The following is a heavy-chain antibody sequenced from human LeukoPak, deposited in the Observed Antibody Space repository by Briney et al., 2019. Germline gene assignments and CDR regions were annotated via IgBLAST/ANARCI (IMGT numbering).Heavy chain of an antibody. Sequence: GGSLRLSCAASGFTFSDYWMSWVRQAPGKGLEWVSAISGSGGSTYYADSVKGRFTISRDNSKNTLYLQMNSLRAEDTAVYYCAKVKSGCGGDCYFSCFDYWGQGSLVTVSS. CDR2: ISGSGGST. CDR3: AKVKSGCGGDCYFSCFDY. CDR1: GFTFSDYW. D-gene: IGHD2-21*02. V-gene: IGHV3-23*01. J-gene: IGHJ4*02.